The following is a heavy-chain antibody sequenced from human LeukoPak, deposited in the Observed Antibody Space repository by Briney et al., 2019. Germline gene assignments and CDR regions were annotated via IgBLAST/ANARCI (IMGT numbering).Heavy chain of an antibody. V-gene: IGHV4-34*01. J-gene: IGHJ4*02. CDR2: INHSGST. Sequence: SETLSLTCAVYGGSFSGYYWSWIRQPPGKGLEWIGEINHSGSTNYNPSLKSRVTISVDTSKNQFSLKLSSVTAADTAVYYCARTSSQLGDYWGQGTLVTVSS. CDR1: GGSFSGYY. D-gene: IGHD1-1*01. CDR3: ARTSSQLGDY.